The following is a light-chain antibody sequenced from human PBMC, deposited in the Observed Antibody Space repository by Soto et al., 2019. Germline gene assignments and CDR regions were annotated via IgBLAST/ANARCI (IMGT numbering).Light chain of an antibody. CDR1: HSVSSRY. J-gene: IGKJ1*01. Sequence: EIVLTQSPGTLSLSPGERATLSCRASHSVSSRYLAWYQQKPGQAPRLLIYGASTRATGIPDRFSGSGSGTDFTLTISRLEPEDSAVYYCQQYVSSPPWTFGQGTKVEIK. CDR2: GAS. V-gene: IGKV3-20*01. CDR3: QQYVSSPPWT.